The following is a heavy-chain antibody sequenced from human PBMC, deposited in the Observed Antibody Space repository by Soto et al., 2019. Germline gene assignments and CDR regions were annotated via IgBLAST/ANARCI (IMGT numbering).Heavy chain of an antibody. Sequence: EVQLLESGGGLVQPGGSLRLSCAASGFTFSSYAMSWVRQAPGKGLEWVSAISGSGGSTYYADSVKGRFTISRDNSKHTRYQQMNSLRAEDTAVYYCAKVSWEQWLVLYDYWGQGSLVTVSS. V-gene: IGHV3-23*01. CDR2: ISGSGGST. J-gene: IGHJ4*02. D-gene: IGHD6-19*01. CDR1: GFTFSSYA. CDR3: AKVSWEQWLVLYDY.